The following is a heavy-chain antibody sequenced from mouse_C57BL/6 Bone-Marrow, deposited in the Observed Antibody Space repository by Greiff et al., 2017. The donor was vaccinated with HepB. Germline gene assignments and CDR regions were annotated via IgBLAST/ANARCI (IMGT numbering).Heavy chain of an antibody. CDR1: GFNIKDYY. J-gene: IGHJ1*03. CDR3: TTDYYGSSYWYFDV. CDR2: IDPEDGDT. Sequence: EVQRVESGAELVRPGASVKLSCTASGFNIKDYYMHWVKQRPEQGLEWIGRIDPEDGDTEYAPKFQGKATMTADTSSNTAYLQLSSLTSEDTAVYYCTTDYYGSSYWYFDVWGTGTTVTVSS. D-gene: IGHD1-1*01. V-gene: IGHV14-1*01.